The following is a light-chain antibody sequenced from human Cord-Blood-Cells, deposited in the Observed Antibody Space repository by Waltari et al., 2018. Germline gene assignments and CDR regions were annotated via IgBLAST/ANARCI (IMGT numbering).Light chain of an antibody. CDR1: QSLVYSDGNTS. J-gene: IGKJ5*01. V-gene: IGKV2-30*01. CDR2: KVA. Sequence: DVVRTQSPLSLPVTLGQPASISCRSSQSLVYSDGNTSLNWFQQRPGQSPRRLIYKVANRDSGVPDRFSGSGSGTDFTLKISRVEAEDVGVYYCMQGTHWPITFGQGTRLEIK. CDR3: MQGTHWPIT.